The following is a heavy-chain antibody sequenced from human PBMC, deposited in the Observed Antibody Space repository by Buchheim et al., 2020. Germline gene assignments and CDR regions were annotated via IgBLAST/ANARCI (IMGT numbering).Heavy chain of an antibody. J-gene: IGHJ4*02. CDR2: IKRDGRES. V-gene: IGHV3-7*01. D-gene: IGHD4-17*01. Sequence: EVQLVESGGGLVQPGGSLRLSCAASGFTFNNYWMSWVRQAPGKGLEWVANIKRDGRESHYVDSVKGRFTISRDSAKKSLILQMNSLRAEDTAVYYCAREQYGAYADFDYWGQGTL. CDR3: AREQYGAYADFDY. CDR1: GFTFNNYW.